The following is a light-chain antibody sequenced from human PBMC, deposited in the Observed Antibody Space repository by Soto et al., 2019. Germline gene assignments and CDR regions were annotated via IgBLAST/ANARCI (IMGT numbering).Light chain of an antibody. J-gene: IGLJ3*02. V-gene: IGLV2-14*02. CDR2: GAS. Sequence: QSALTQPASVSGSPGQSITISCIGTSSDVGSSDLVSWYQQHPDTAPKLLIYGASKRPSGVPDRFSGSKSGTSASLAISGLRSEDEADYYCAAWDDSLSVLFGGGTKLTVL. CDR3: AAWDDSLSVL. CDR1: SSDVGSSDL.